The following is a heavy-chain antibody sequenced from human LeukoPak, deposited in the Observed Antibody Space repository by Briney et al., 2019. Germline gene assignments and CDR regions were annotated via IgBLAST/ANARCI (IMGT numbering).Heavy chain of an antibody. Sequence: PGGSLRLSCAASGFTFSSYSMNWVRQAPGKGPEWISYISSTSSTIYYADSVKGRFTISRDNAKNSLYLQMKSLRDEDTAGYYCARDRGYSTCWGQGTVVTVSS. V-gene: IGHV3-48*02. D-gene: IGHD5-12*01. CDR3: ARDRGYSTC. CDR2: ISSTSSTI. CDR1: GFTFSSYS. J-gene: IGHJ4*02.